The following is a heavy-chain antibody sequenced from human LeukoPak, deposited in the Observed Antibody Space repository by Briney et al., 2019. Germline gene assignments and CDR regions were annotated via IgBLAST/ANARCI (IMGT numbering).Heavy chain of an antibody. CDR3: AKSPGSSGYFDY. J-gene: IGHJ4*02. CDR2: ISSSSSYI. D-gene: IGHD3-22*01. V-gene: IGHV3-21*04. Sequence: GGSLRLSCAASGFTFSSYSMNWVRQAPGKGLEWVSSISSSSSYIYYADSVKGRFTISRDNAKNSLYLQMNSLRAEDTAVYYCAKSPGSSGYFDYWGQGTLVTVSS. CDR1: GFTFSSYS.